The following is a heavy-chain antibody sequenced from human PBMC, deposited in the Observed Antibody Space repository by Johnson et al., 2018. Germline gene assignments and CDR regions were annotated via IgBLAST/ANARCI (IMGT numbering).Heavy chain of an antibody. CDR3: ARGGIIGSTWADAFDL. J-gene: IGHJ3*01. Sequence: QVQLVESGGGVVQPGRSLRLSCTASGFTFSYFAMHWVRQAPGKGLEWVALMSYDGSNKYIADSVQGRFTISRDNSENTLYLQMDSLRAEDRAVEYCARGGIIGSTWADAFDLWVPGTLITVSS. CDR1: GFTFSYFA. D-gene: IGHD1-20*01. CDR2: MSYDGSNK. V-gene: IGHV3-30-3*01.